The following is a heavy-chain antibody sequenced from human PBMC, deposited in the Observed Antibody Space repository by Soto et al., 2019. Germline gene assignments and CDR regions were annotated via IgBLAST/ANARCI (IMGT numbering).Heavy chain of an antibody. V-gene: IGHV3-21*01. D-gene: IGHD1-26*01. Sequence: EVQLVESGGGLVKPGGSLRLSCAASGFTFSSYSMNWVRQAPGKGLEWVSSISSSSSYIYYADSVKGRFTISRDNAKNSLYLQMNSLRAEDTAVYYCARDLATYKTGVYFDYWGQGTLVTVSS. CDR1: GFTFSSYS. J-gene: IGHJ4*02. CDR2: ISSSSSYI. CDR3: ARDLATYKTGVYFDY.